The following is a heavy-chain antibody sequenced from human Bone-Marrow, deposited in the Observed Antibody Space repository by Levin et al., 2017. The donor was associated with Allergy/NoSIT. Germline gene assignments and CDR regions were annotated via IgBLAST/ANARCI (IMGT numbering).Heavy chain of an antibody. J-gene: IGHJ6*03. CDR3: ARIAGYYMDV. Sequence: AGGSLRLSCVGSGLTFSTYGMNWVRQTPGRGLEWVSSITSASTFIYYADSVKGRFTVSRDNAQNSLYLQMNSLTADDTAVYYCARIAGYYMDVWGKGTTVTVSS. CDR1: GLTFSTYG. V-gene: IGHV3-21*01. D-gene: IGHD2-21*01. CDR2: ITSASTFI.